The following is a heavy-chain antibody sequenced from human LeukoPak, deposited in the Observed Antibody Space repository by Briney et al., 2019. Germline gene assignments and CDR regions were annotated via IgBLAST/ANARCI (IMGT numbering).Heavy chain of an antibody. CDR2: ISGSGGST. CDR1: GFTFSSYG. CDR3: AKAGAVVVVAAKYFDY. V-gene: IGHV3-23*01. D-gene: IGHD2-15*01. Sequence: GGSLRLSCAASGFTFSSYGMSWVRQAPGKGLEWVSGISGSGGSTDYADSVKGRFTISRDNSKNTLYLQMNSLRAEDTAVYYCAKAGAVVVVAAKYFDYWGQGTLVTVSS. J-gene: IGHJ4*02.